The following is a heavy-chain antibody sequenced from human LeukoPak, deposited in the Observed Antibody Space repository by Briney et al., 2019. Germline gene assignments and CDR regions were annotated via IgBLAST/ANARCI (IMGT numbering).Heavy chain of an antibody. J-gene: IGHJ5*02. D-gene: IGHD2-2*01. CDR3: ARAQRRYCSSTSCYVSWFDP. Sequence: GGSLRLSCAASGFTFSSYAMHWVRQAPGKGREWVAVISYDGSNKYYADSVKGRFTIPRDNSKNTLYLQMNSLRAEDTAVYYCARAQRRYCSSTSCYVSWFDPWGQGTLVTVSS. CDR2: ISYDGSNK. CDR1: GFTFSSYA. V-gene: IGHV3-30-3*01.